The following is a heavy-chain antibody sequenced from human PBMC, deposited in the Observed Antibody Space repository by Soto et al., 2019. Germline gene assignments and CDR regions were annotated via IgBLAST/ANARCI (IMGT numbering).Heavy chain of an antibody. J-gene: IGHJ6*02. Sequence: GASVKVSCKASGYTFTSYGISWVRQAPGQGLEWMGWISAYNGNTNYAQKLQGRVTMTTDTSTSTAYMELRSLRSDDTAVYYCARDRPIYDFWSGYYALYYYYGMDVWGQGTTVTVSS. V-gene: IGHV1-18*01. CDR3: ARDRPIYDFWSGYYALYYYYGMDV. D-gene: IGHD3-3*01. CDR2: ISAYNGNT. CDR1: GYTFTSYG.